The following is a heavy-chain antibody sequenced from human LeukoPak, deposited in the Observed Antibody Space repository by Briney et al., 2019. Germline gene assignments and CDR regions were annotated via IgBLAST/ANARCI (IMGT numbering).Heavy chain of an antibody. D-gene: IGHD3-22*01. V-gene: IGHV3-74*01. CDR3: ARVKTMIVVVSLFDY. CDR1: GIIFSNYW. Sequence: GGSLRLSCAASGIIFSNYWMHWVRQAPGKGLVWVSRINRDGSSTSYADSVKGRFTISRDNAKNTLYLQMNSLRADDTAVYYCARVKTMIVVVSLFDYWGQGTLVTVSS. CDR2: INRDGSST. J-gene: IGHJ4*02.